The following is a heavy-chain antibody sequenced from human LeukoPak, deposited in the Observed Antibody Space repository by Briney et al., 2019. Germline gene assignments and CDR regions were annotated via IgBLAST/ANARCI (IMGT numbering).Heavy chain of an antibody. Sequence: SETLSLTCAVYGGSFSGYYWSWIRQPPGKGLEWIGEVNHSGSTNYNPSLKSRVTISVDTSKNQFSLKLSSVTAADTAVYYCARLGTDSGSYRRYWGYYYYYYMDVWGKGTTVTISS. V-gene: IGHV4-34*01. J-gene: IGHJ6*03. CDR1: GGSFSGYY. D-gene: IGHD1-26*01. CDR3: ARLGTDSGSYRRYWGYYYYYYMDV. CDR2: VNHSGST.